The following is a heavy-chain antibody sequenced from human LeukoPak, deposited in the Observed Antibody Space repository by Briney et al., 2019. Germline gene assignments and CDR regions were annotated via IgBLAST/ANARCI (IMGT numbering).Heavy chain of an antibody. J-gene: IGHJ4*02. CDR1: GGTFSSFA. CDR2: IIPILGIA. V-gene: IGHV1-69*04. CDR3: ARPSRGYSGYDWEYYFDY. D-gene: IGHD5-12*01. Sequence: SVRVSCKASGGTFSSFAISWVRQAPGQGLEWMGRIIPILGIANYAQKFQGRVTITADKSTSTAYMELSSLRSEDTAVYYCARPSRGYSGYDWEYYFDYWGQGTLVTVSS.